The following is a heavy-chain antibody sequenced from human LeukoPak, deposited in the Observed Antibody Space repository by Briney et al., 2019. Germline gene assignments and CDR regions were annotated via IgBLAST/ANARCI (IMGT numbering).Heavy chain of an antibody. Sequence: GGSLRLSCVASGFTFSSYAMSWVRQAPGKGLEWVSDISGSGGSTYYADSVKGRFTISRDNSKNTLYLQMNSLRAEDTAVYYCARDSKIAGFDYWGQGTLVTVSS. CDR1: GFTFSSYA. CDR2: ISGSGGST. V-gene: IGHV3-23*01. D-gene: IGHD2-21*01. CDR3: ARDSKIAGFDY. J-gene: IGHJ4*02.